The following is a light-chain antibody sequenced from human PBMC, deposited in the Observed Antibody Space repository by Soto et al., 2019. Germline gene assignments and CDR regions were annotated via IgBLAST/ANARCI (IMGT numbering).Light chain of an antibody. Sequence: SSLPQPPSASGSPGQSVTISCPGTNSDVGGYNYVSWYQQYPGKAPKLIIYEVNERPSGVPDRFSGSKSGNTASLTVSGLQTADEADYYCSSYAGSNWYVFGTGTKVTV. CDR1: NSDVGGYNY. CDR3: SSYAGSNWYV. CDR2: EVN. J-gene: IGLJ1*01. V-gene: IGLV2-8*01.